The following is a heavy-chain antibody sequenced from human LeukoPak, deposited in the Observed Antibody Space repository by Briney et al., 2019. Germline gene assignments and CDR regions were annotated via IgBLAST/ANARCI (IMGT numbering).Heavy chain of an antibody. D-gene: IGHD3-10*01. V-gene: IGHV3-30*18. CDR3: AKPYYYGSRSYMDY. CDR1: GFTFSSYG. CDR2: ISYDGSNT. J-gene: IGHJ4*02. Sequence: GGSLRLSCAASGFTFSSYGMHWVRQAPGKGLEWVAVISYDGSNTYYADSVKGRFTISRDNSKNMLYPQMNSLRAEDTAVYYCAKPYYYGSRSYMDYWGQGTLVTVSS.